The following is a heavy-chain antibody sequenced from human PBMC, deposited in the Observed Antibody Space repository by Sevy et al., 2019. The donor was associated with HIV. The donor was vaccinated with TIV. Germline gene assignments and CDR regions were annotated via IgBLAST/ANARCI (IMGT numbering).Heavy chain of an antibody. CDR2: ISSSSSYI. CDR3: ARQKRAAVWFDP. D-gene: IGHD6-25*01. V-gene: IGHV3-21*01. CDR1: GFTFSSYS. Sequence: GGSLRLSCAASGFTFSSYSMNWVRQAPGTGLEWVSSISSSSSYIYYADSVKGRFTISRDNAKNSLYLQMNSLRAEDTAVYYCARQKRAAVWFDPWGQRTLVTVSS. J-gene: IGHJ5*02.